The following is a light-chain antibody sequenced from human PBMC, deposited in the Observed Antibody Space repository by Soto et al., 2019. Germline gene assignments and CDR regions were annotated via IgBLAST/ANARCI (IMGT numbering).Light chain of an antibody. CDR3: QQYGSSRWT. V-gene: IGKV3-20*01. CDR1: QSVSSSY. J-gene: IGKJ1*01. Sequence: EIVLTQSPGTLSLSPGERATLSCRASQSVSSSYLAWYQQKPGQAPRLLIYNASSRATGIPDRFSGSGSGTDFTLTTSRLEPEDFAVYYCQQYGSSRWTVGQGTKVDIK. CDR2: NAS.